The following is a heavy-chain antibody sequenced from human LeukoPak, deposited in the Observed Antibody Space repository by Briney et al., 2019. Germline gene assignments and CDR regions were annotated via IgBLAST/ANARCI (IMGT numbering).Heavy chain of an antibody. D-gene: IGHD4-17*01. V-gene: IGHV3-53*01. CDR3: VRGDYGDYTLFDY. Sequence: PGGSLRLSCPASGFTVSSNYMSWVRQAPGKGLEWVSVIYSGGSTYYADSVKGRFTISRDNSKNTLYLQMNSLRAEDTAVYYCVRGDYGDYTLFDYWGQGTLVTVSS. CDR1: GFTVSSNY. CDR2: IYSGGST. J-gene: IGHJ4*02.